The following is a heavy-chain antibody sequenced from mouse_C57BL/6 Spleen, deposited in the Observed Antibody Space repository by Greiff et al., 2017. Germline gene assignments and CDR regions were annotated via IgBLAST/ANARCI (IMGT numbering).Heavy chain of an antibody. V-gene: IGHV5-17*01. Sequence: VHLVESGGGLVKPGGSLKLSCAASGFTFSDYGMHWVRQAPEKGLEWVAYISSGSSTIYYADTVKGRFTISRDNAKNTLFLQMTRLRSEDTAMYYCARPAAVGYWYVDVWGTGTTVTVSS. J-gene: IGHJ1*03. CDR1: GFTFSDYG. D-gene: IGHD1-1*01. CDR3: ARPAAVGYWYVDV. CDR2: ISSGSSTI.